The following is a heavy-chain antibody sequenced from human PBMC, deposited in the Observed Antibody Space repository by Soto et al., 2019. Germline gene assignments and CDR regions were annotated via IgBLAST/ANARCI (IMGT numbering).Heavy chain of an antibody. J-gene: IGHJ4*02. Sequence: LSLTCTVSGDSLSSGGHYWSWIRQHPGKGLEWIGHIYDSVNTFYSPSLRSRVTISADMSKNQFSLNLRSVTAADTAVYYCARLGQRGYFAILTDYWGQRTLVTVSS. CDR2: IYDSVNT. V-gene: IGHV4-31*03. CDR1: GDSLSSGGHY. CDR3: ARLGQRGYFAILTDY. D-gene: IGHD3-9*01.